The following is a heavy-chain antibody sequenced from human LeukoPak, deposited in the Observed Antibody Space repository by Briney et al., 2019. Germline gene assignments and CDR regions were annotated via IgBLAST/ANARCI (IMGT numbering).Heavy chain of an antibody. Sequence: SETLSLTCTVSGGSISTYYWNWIRQPPGKGLEWIGYIYHSGSTNYNPSLQSRVTISVDTSKNQFSLNLNSVTAADTAVYYCVRVYHDGSVESGNWFDPWGQGTLVTVSS. V-gene: IGHV4-59*01. D-gene: IGHD3-22*01. CDR2: IYHSGST. J-gene: IGHJ5*02. CDR1: GGSISTYY. CDR3: VRVYHDGSVESGNWFDP.